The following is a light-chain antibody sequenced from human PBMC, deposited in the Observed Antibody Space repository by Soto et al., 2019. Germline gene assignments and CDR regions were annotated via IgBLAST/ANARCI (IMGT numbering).Light chain of an antibody. CDR1: SSDVGGYNY. J-gene: IGLJ3*02. Sequence: QSALTQPASVSGSPGQSITISCTGTSSDVGGYNYVSWYLQYAGKAPKLMIYEVSNRPSGVSNRFSGSKSGNTASLTISGLQAEDEADYYCSSYASSSTRVFGGGTKLTVL. CDR3: SSYASSSTRV. V-gene: IGLV2-14*01. CDR2: EVS.